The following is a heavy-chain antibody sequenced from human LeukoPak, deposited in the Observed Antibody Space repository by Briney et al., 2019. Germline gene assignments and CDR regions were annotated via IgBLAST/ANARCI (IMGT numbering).Heavy chain of an antibody. CDR2: INHSGST. CDR1: GGSFSGYY. V-gene: IGHV4-34*01. D-gene: IGHD4-17*01. CDR3: ARAPDYGDYFDY. J-gene: IGHJ4*02. Sequence: PSGTLSLTCAVYGGSFSGYYWSWIRQPPGKGLEWIGEINHSGSTNYNPSLKSRVTISVDTSKNQFSLKLSSVTAADTAVYYCARAPDYGDYFDYWGQGTLVTVSS.